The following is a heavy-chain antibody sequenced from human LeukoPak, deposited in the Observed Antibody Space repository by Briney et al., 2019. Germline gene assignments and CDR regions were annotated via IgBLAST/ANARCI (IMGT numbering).Heavy chain of an antibody. CDR1: GFNFRDYS. V-gene: IGHV3-23*01. J-gene: IGHJ5*02. Sequence: GGSLRLSCVAYGFNFRDYSMNWVRQAPGKGLDWVSGISGTSSYMHYADSVKGRFTTSRDNSKNTLYLQMNSLRAEDTAVYYCAKKLRWDCSSTNCPKGDCFDPWGQGTLVTVSS. D-gene: IGHD2-2*01. CDR2: ISGTSSYM. CDR3: AKKLRWDCSSTNCPKGDCFDP.